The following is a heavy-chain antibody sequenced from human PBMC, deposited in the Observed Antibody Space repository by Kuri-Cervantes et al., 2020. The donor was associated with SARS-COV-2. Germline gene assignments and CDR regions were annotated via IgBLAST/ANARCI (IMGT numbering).Heavy chain of an antibody. Sequence: GGSLRLSCAASGFTFSSYAMTWVRQAPGKGLEWVSAISTSDGSTYYADSVKGRFTISRDNSKNTLYLQMNSLRAEDTAVYYCARDRRDIVVVPAAMGDWFDPWGQGTLVTVSS. CDR3: ARDRRDIVVVPAAMGDWFDP. CDR1: GFTFSSYA. CDR2: ISTSDGST. V-gene: IGHV3-23*01. D-gene: IGHD2-2*01. J-gene: IGHJ5*02.